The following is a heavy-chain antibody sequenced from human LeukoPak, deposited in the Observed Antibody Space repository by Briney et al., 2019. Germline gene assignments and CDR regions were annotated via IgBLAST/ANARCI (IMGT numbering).Heavy chain of an antibody. CDR3: ARSHVIVVVPAAKASYYYYMDV. V-gene: IGHV1-69*13. CDR1: GGTFSSYA. Sequence: EASVNVSCKPSGGTFSSYAISWVRQAPGQGLEWMGGIIPIFGTANYAQKFQGRVTITADESTSTAYMELSSLRSEDTAVYYCARSHVIVVVPAAKASYYYYMDVWGKGTTVTVSS. CDR2: IIPIFGTA. J-gene: IGHJ6*03. D-gene: IGHD2-2*01.